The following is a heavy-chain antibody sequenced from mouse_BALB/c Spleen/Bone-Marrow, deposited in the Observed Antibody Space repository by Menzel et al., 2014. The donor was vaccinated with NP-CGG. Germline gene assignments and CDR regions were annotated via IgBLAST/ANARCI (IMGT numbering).Heavy chain of an antibody. CDR1: GYTFTSSW. Sequence: QVQLQQPGPVLVRPGASVKLSCQASGYTFTSSWMHWAKQRPGQGLKWIGEIHPNSGNTNYNEKFKGKATLTVDTSSSTAYVDLSSLTAEDSAVYFCARHHRYAYYFDYWGQGTTLTVSS. CDR3: ARHHRYAYYFDY. CDR2: IHPNSGNT. V-gene: IGHV1S130*01. J-gene: IGHJ2*01. D-gene: IGHD2-14*01.